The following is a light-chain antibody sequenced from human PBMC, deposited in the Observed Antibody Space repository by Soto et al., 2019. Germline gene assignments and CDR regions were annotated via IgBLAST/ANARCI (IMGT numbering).Light chain of an antibody. V-gene: IGKV3-20*01. CDR2: GTS. Sequence: EIVLTQSPGTLSLSPGERATLSCRASQSVRSSHLAWSQQKPGQATRLLIYGTSSRETGIPARGSGRGAGKYGTRTISSLETEDFEVYQCQQYNSSPLTFGGGTKVDIK. J-gene: IGKJ4*01. CDR1: QSVRSSH. CDR3: QQYNSSPLT.